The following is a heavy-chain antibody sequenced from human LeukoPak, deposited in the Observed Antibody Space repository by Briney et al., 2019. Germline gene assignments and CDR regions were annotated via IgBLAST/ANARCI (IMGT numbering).Heavy chain of an antibody. D-gene: IGHD2-15*01. CDR3: ARGADGVSSNSRGWFDP. CDR1: GFTFNRYN. CDR2: ISTSSSYI. V-gene: IGHV3-21*01. J-gene: IGHJ5*02. Sequence: GGSLRLSCAASGFTFNRYNMNWVRRAPGKGLEWVSSISTSSSYIYYADSVKGRFTISRDNAKNSLYLEMNSLRAEDTAVYYCARGADGVSSNSRGWFDPWGQETLVTVSS.